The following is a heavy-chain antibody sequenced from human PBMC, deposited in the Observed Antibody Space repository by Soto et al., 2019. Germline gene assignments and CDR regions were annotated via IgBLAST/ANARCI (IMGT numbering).Heavy chain of an antibody. CDR2: IYTSGST. Sequence: ASETLSLTCTVSGGSISSYYWSWIRQPAGKGLEWIGRIYTSGSTNYNPSLKSRVTMSVDTSKNQFSLKLSSVTAADTAVYYCAREYSSSWYGWFDPWGQGTLVTVSS. CDR1: GGSISSYY. V-gene: IGHV4-4*07. CDR3: AREYSSSWYGWFDP. J-gene: IGHJ5*02. D-gene: IGHD6-13*01.